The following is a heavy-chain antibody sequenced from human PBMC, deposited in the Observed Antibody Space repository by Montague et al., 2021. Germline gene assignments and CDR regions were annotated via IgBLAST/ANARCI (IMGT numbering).Heavy chain of an antibody. V-gene: IGHV4-39*01. CDR3: ARTSKFRENKDDYYYNALDV. CDR2: IYYSGST. Sequence: SETLSLTCNVSGGAISSSSCYWGWIPQPPGKGLVWIVSIYYSGSTYYTPTLKSRVTISAYTSQKQFSLTLMSVTAAATALYDCARTSKFRENKDDYYYNALDVWGQGTTVTVSS. J-gene: IGHJ6*02. D-gene: IGHD2/OR15-2a*01. CDR1: GGAISSSSCY.